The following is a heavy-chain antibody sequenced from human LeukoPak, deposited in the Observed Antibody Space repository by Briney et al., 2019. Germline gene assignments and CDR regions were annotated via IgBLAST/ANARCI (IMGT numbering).Heavy chain of an antibody. CDR3: ARAKVTTLRGVPNCFDP. J-gene: IGHJ5*02. Sequence: GGSLRLSCAASGFTFSSYSMNWVRQAPGKGLEWVSSLSSSSSYIYYADSVKGRFTISRDSAKNSLYLQMNSLRAEDTAVYYCARAKVTTLRGVPNCFDPWGQGTLVTVSS. CDR1: GFTFSSYS. D-gene: IGHD3-10*01. CDR2: LSSSSSYI. V-gene: IGHV3-21*01.